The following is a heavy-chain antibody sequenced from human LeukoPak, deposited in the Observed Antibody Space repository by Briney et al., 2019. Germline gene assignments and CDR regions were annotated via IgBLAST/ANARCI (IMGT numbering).Heavy chain of an antibody. D-gene: IGHD6-13*01. CDR1: GFTFSSHW. Sequence: GGSLRLSCAASGFTFSSHWMHWVRQAPGKGLEWVSGISWNSGSIGYADSVKGRFTISRDNAKNSLYLQMNSLRAEDTALYYCAKGLPASGHSSSWLDYWGQGTLVTVSS. CDR2: ISWNSGSI. J-gene: IGHJ4*02. CDR3: AKGLPASGHSSSWLDY. V-gene: IGHV3-9*01.